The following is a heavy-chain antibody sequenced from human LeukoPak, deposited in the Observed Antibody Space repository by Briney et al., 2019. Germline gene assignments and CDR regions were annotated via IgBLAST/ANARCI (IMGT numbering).Heavy chain of an antibody. CDR3: VKDGGSYGSGSNSFSH. CDR1: GFTFDDSA. CDR2: ISWNSDNI. D-gene: IGHD3-10*01. V-gene: IGHV3-9*01. Sequence: QPRRSLRLSCVASGFTFDDSAMHWVRQDAGKGLEWVSGISWNSDNIAYVDSVKGRFTISRDNAKNSLYLQMDSLRPEDTALYYCVKDGGSYGSGSNSFSHWGQGTLVTVS. J-gene: IGHJ4*02.